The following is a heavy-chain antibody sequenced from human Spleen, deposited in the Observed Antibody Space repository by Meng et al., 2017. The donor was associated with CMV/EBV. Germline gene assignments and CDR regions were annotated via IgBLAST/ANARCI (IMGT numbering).Heavy chain of an antibody. Sequence: ICSDGYYGGWVRQRQGRGMEWVGYIYGSGKDYYNPSLKRRLSMSIDMSKNQFYLKLSSVIAADTAVYYCARDKRGGLSARDAWFDPWGQGTLVTVSS. D-gene: IGHD3-16*01. CDR2: IYGSGKD. V-gene: IGHV4-31*02. CDR1: ICSDGYY. CDR3: ARDKRGGLSARDAWFDP. J-gene: IGHJ5*02.